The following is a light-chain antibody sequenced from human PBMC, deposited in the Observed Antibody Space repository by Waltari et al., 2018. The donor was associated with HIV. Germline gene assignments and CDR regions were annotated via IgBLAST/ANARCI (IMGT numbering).Light chain of an antibody. J-gene: IGLJ2*01. CDR3: LLSFNGVVV. CDR2: DTS. CDR1: TGAATSGHC. Sequence: QPVVTQQPSLTVSPAGTVTLTCSSSTGAATSGHCPYCFHRRPAQAHKTLLYDTSNRHSWTPARFSGSLLGGKAALTVSGAQFEDEADYFCLLSFNGVVVFGGGTSLTVL. V-gene: IGLV7-46*01.